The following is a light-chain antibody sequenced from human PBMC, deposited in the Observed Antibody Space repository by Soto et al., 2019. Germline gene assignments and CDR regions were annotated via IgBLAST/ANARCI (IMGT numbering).Light chain of an antibody. CDR2: KAS. CDR1: QSISMW. CDR3: QQYNHDQWT. Sequence: DVQMTQSPSTLSASVGDSVTITCRASQSISMWLAWYQQKAGKAPNLLIYKASSLEGGVPSRFSGSGSGTEFTLTISSLQSDDFATYYCQQYNHDQWTFGQGTKVEV. V-gene: IGKV1-5*03. J-gene: IGKJ1*01.